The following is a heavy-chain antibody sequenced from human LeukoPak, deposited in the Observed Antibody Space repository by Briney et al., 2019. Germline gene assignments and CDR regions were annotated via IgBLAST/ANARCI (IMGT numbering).Heavy chain of an antibody. D-gene: IGHD3-10*01. CDR2: INPNSGGT. V-gene: IGHV1-2*02. Sequence: GASVKVSCKASGYTFTSYGISWVRQAPGQGLEWMGWINPNSGGTNYAQKFQGRVTMTRDTSISTAYMELSRLRSDDTAVYYCARDFIWGRGAFDIWGQGTMVTVSS. CDR3: ARDFIWGRGAFDI. CDR1: GYTFTSYG. J-gene: IGHJ3*02.